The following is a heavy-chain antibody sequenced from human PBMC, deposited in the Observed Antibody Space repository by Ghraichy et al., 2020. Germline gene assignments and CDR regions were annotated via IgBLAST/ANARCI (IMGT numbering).Heavy chain of an antibody. J-gene: IGHJ3*02. CDR2: IKQDGSEK. V-gene: IGHV3-7*01. Sequence: GGSLRLSCAASGFTFSSYWMSWVRQAPGKGLEWVANIKQDGSEKYYVDSVKGRFTISRDNAKNSLYLQMNSLRAEDTAVYYCARVLYSSPYDGYAFDIWGQGTMVTVSS. CDR3: ARVLYSSPYDGYAFDI. CDR1: GFTFSSYW. D-gene: IGHD6-13*01.